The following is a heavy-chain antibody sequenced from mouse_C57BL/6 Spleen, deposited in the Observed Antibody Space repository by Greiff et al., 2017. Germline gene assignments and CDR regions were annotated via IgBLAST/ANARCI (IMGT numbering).Heavy chain of an antibody. V-gene: IGHV1-19*01. CDR3: TKRGNGDWYFDV. J-gene: IGHJ1*03. Sequence: VQLQQSGPVLVKPGASVKMSCKASGFTFTDYYMNWVKQSHGKSLEWIGVINPYNGGTSYNQKFQGKATLTVDKSSSTAYMELNSLTSEDSADYCGTKRGNGDWYFDVWGTGTTVTVSS. CDR2: INPYNGGT. CDR1: GFTFTDYY.